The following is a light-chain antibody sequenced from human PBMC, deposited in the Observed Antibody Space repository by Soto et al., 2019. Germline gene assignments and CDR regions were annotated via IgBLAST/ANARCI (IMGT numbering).Light chain of an antibody. V-gene: IGKV3-15*01. CDR1: QSVSTK. CDR3: QQYNNWPRDT. J-gene: IGKJ5*01. CDR2: GVS. Sequence: EIVMTQSPDTLSVSPGVTATLSCRASQSVSTKLAWYQQRPGQAPRLLINGVSTRASGISAMFSGSGSETEFTLTISSLQSEDFAVYYCQQYNNWPRDTFGQGTRLEIK.